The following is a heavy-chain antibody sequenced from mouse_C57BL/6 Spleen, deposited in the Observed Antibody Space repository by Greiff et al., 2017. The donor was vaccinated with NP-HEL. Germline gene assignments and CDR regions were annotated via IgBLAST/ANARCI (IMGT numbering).Heavy chain of an antibody. CDR2: INPNNGGT. Sequence: EVQLQQSGPELVKPGASVKISCKASGYTFTDYYMNWVKQSHGKSLEWIGDINPNNGGTSYNQKFKGKATLTVDKSSSTAYMELRSLTSEDSAVYYCARSSYYSNYEAWFAYWGQGTLVTVSA. V-gene: IGHV1-26*01. CDR1: GYTFTDYY. D-gene: IGHD2-5*01. CDR3: ARSSYYSNYEAWFAY. J-gene: IGHJ3*01.